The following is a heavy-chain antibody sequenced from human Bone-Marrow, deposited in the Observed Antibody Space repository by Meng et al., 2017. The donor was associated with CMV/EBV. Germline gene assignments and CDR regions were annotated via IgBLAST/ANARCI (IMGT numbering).Heavy chain of an antibody. CDR1: GFTFSNYG. D-gene: IGHD1-1*01. V-gene: IGHV3-30*02. J-gene: IGHJ4*02. Sequence: GESLKISCAASGFTFSNYGIHWVRQASGKGLEWVTFIRYDGSNKYYADSVKGRFTISRDNSKNTLYLQMNSLGPEDTAVYHCAKDSSWNGAIDYWGQGTLVTVSS. CDR3: AKDSSWNGAIDY. CDR2: IRYDGSNK.